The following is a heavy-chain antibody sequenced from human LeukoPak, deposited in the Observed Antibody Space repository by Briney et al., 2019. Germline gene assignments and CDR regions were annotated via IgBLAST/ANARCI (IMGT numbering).Heavy chain of an antibody. J-gene: IGHJ4*02. V-gene: IGHV3-21*03. CDR2: ITSSSIYK. D-gene: IGHD3-10*01. CDR1: GFTFSRYN. Sequence: GGSLRLSCATSGFTFSRYNMNWVRQAPGKGLEWVSSITSSSIYKYYADSMKGRFTISRDNAKNSLYLQMNSLKSEDTAVYYCTTYGSGRKFDYWGQGVLVTVSS. CDR3: TTYGSGRKFDY.